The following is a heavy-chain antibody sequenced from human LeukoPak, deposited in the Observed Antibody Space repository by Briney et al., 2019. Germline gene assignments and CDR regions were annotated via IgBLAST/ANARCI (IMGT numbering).Heavy chain of an antibody. Sequence: GGSLRLSCATSGFTFSNYYMSWVRQAPGKGLEWVSYISTTSSYTKYADSVKGRFTISRDNSKNTLYLQMNSLSVEDTAVYYCARVGYYASGPFSYFDYWGQGTLVTVSS. CDR2: ISTTSSYT. CDR1: GFTFSNYY. V-gene: IGHV3-11*06. J-gene: IGHJ4*02. CDR3: ARVGYYASGPFSYFDY. D-gene: IGHD3-10*01.